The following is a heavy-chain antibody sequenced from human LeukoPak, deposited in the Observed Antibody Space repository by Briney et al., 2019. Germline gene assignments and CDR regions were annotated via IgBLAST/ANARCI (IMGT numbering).Heavy chain of an antibody. D-gene: IGHD2/OR15-2a*01. CDR1: GGSISSNY. V-gene: IGHV4-59*01. CDR3: ARDFSAAFDI. Sequence: SETLSLTCTVSGGSISSNYWSWIRQPPGKGLECIGYIYYSGSTNYNPSLKSRVTISVDTSKNQFSLKLTSVTAADTAVYYCARDFSAAFDIWGQGTMVTVSS. CDR2: IYYSGST. J-gene: IGHJ3*02.